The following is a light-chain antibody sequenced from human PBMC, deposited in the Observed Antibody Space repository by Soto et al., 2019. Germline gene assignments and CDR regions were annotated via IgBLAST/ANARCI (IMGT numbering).Light chain of an antibody. V-gene: IGKV3-20*01. J-gene: IGKJ3*01. Sequence: EIVLTQSPGTLSLSPGERATLSGRASQSIASSYLAWFQQKLGQAPRLLIYGAASRAPGIPDRFSGSGSRTDFPLTITRLEPEDFAVYCCQQYGSSPRFTFGPGTKVDIK. CDR3: QQYGSSPRFT. CDR1: QSIASSY. CDR2: GAA.